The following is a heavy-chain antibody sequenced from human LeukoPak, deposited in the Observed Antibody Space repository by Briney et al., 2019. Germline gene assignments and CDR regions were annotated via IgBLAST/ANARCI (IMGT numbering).Heavy chain of an antibody. Sequence: GGSLRLSCAASGFSFSSYAMHWVRQAPGKGLEWVAVVSYDGSNKDSADSVKGRFIISRDNTNNTLYLQMNRLRPDDTAVYYCARDTAGYSSKFDHWGQGTLVTVSS. V-gene: IGHV3-30-3*01. CDR1: GFSFSSYA. CDR3: ARDTAGYSSKFDH. J-gene: IGHJ4*02. D-gene: IGHD6-13*01. CDR2: VSYDGSNK.